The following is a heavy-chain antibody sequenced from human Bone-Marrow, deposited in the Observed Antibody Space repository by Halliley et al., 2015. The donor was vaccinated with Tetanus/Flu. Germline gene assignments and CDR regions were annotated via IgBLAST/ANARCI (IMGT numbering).Heavy chain of an antibody. CDR2: INYDGTT. CDR1: GGAFSGYY. V-gene: IGHV4-34*01. Sequence: TLSLTCAVYGGAFSGYYWSWIRQSLGKGLEWIGEINYDGTTDYNPSLNSRVTLSLDTIKKQVSLRVTSVTAADTAIYYCARGDQWAVRFDYWGQGALVTVSS. J-gene: IGHJ4*02. D-gene: IGHD6-19*01. CDR3: ARGDQWAVRFDY.